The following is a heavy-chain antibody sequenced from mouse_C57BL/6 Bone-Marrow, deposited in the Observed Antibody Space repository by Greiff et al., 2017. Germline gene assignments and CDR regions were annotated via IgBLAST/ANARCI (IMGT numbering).Heavy chain of an antibody. V-gene: IGHV14-1*01. CDR3: TAWGLYGPNGYFDV. J-gene: IGHJ1*03. CDR1: GFNIKDYY. Sequence: VQLQQSGAELVRPGASVKLSCTASGFNIKDYYMHWVKQRPEQGLEWIGRIDPEDGDTEYAPKFQGKATMTADTSSNTAYLQLSSLTSEDTAVYYCTAWGLYGPNGYFDVWGTGTTVTVSS. CDR2: IDPEDGDT. D-gene: IGHD1-1*02.